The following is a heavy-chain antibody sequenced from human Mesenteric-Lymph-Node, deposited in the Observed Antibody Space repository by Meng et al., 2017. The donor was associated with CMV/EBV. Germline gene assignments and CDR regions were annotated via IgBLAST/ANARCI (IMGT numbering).Heavy chain of an antibody. Sequence: GGSPRLSCAASGFTFSSYAMSWVRQAPGKGLEWVSVIYSGGSSTYYADSVKGRFTISRDNSKNTLYLQMNSLRAEDTAVYYCAKGVVANFDYWGQGTLVTVSS. D-gene: IGHD2-15*01. J-gene: IGHJ4*02. CDR2: IYSGGSST. V-gene: IGHV3-23*03. CDR1: GFTFSSYA. CDR3: AKGVVANFDY.